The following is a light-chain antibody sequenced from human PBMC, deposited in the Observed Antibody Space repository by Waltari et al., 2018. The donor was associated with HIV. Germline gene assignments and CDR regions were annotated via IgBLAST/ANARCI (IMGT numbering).Light chain of an antibody. J-gene: IGKJ1*01. CDR3: QQYHSWPWT. Sequence: LIMTQSPGSLSVSPGERVTLSCRASQSVSNNVAWFQHQRGQPPRLLIFGVSSKSAGVPDIFSGSGSGTEFNLTISGLRSEDFATYYCQQYHSWPWTFGQGTKVEV. CDR1: QSVSNN. V-gene: IGKV3-15*01. CDR2: GVS.